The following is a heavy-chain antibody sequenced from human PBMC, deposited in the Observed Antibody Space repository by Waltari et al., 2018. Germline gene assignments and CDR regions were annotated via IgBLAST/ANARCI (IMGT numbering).Heavy chain of an antibody. D-gene: IGHD2-15*01. CDR3: ATILVRWYYYMDV. CDR1: GRSISSGDYY. Sequence: VQLQESGPGLVKPSQPLSLTCTVSGRSISSGDYYWSWIRQTPGKGLEWIGYIYYSGSTYYNPSLKSRVTISVDTSKNQFSLKLSSVTAADTAVYYCATILVRWYYYMDVWGKGTTVTVSS. CDR2: IYYSGST. J-gene: IGHJ6*03. V-gene: IGHV4-30-4*08.